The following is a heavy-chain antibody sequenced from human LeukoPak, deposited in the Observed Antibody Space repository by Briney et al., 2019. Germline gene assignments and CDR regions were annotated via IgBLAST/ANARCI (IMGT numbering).Heavy chain of an antibody. CDR1: GYSISNNYY. V-gene: IGHV4-38-2*01. CDR2: LYHSDSA. J-gene: IGHJ6*03. Sequence: ASETLSLTCAVSGYSISNNYYWVWIRQPPGRGLEWIGSLYHSDSAYYNTSLRSRVSMSVDSSKNQFSLTLSFVTAADTAVYYCARRHDSYYYYYIDVWGSGTTVTVSS. CDR3: ARRHDSYYYYYIDV.